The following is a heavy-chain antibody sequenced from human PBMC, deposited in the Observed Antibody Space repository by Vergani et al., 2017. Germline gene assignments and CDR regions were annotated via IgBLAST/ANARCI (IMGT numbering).Heavy chain of an antibody. Sequence: QVQLQESGPGLVKSSETLSLTCTVSGGSISSYYWSWIRQSPGKGLEWIGYIFYSGSTTYNPSLQSLVTISVDTSKNQFSLKLSSVTAADTAVYYCAGARAGSSSLLSFDYWGQGALVTVAA. CDR1: GGSISSYY. V-gene: IGHV4-59*01. CDR3: AGARAGSSSLLSFDY. CDR2: IFYSGST. J-gene: IGHJ4*02. D-gene: IGHD6-6*01.